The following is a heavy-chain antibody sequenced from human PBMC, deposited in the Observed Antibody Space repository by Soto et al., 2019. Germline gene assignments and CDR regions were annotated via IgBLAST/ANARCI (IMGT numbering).Heavy chain of an antibody. D-gene: IGHD3-10*01. CDR1: GYTLTSYY. CDR2: INPTDESP. CDR3: ARGVNLGPDF. J-gene: IGHJ4*02. Sequence: ASVKVSCKASGYTLTSYYMHWVRQAPGQGLEWMGMINPTDESPDYAQKFRGRVTITRDTSTSTVYMELRSLRSEDTAVYFCARGVNLGPDFWGQGTLVTVSS. V-gene: IGHV1-46*01.